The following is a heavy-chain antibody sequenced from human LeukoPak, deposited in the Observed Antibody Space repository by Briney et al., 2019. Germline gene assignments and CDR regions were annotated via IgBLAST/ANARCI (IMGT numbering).Heavy chain of an antibody. CDR2: FDPEDGET. CDR1: GGTFISYV. Sequence: ASVKVSCKASGGTFISYVISWVRQAPGKGLEWMGGFDPEDGETIYAQKFQGRVTMTKDTSTDTAYMELSSLRSEDTAVYYCASLRFLEWLPDYYGMDVWGQGTTVTVSS. J-gene: IGHJ6*02. V-gene: IGHV1-24*01. CDR3: ASLRFLEWLPDYYGMDV. D-gene: IGHD3-3*01.